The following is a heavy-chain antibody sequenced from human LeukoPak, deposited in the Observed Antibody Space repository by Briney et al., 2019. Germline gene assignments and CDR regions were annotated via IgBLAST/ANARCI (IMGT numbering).Heavy chain of an antibody. CDR1: GFTFSNSW. CDR2: IRQDGSEK. D-gene: IGHD5-24*01. Sequence: GGSLRLSCVVSGFTFSNSWMSWVRQAPGKGLEWVGNIRQDGSEKYYVDSVKGRFTVSRDNANNSLFLQMNSLRTEDTAVYYCATVGQRQMTEYWGQGNLVTVSS. V-gene: IGHV3-7*01. J-gene: IGHJ4*02. CDR3: ATVGQRQMTEY.